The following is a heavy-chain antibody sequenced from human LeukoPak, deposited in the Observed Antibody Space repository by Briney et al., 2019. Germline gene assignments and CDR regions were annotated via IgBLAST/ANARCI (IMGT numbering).Heavy chain of an antibody. CDR2: ISRRDDYR. D-gene: IGHD3-10*01. J-gene: IGHJ4*02. V-gene: IGHV3-23*01. CDR1: GFAFSSYA. CDR3: ANDYRSGSFHDF. Sequence: GGSLRLSCAASGFAFSSYAMSWVRQPPGRGLEWVSVISRRDDYRYYADSVKGRFTIPRDNSKNTLYLQMNTLRAEDTAVYYCANDYRSGSFHDFWGQGTLVTVSS.